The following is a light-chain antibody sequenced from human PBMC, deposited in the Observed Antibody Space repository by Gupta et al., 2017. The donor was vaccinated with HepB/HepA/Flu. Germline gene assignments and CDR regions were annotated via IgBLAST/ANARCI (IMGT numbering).Light chain of an antibody. Sequence: EIVLTHSSGTLSLSPGERATRSFRARKSVSSSYLAWYQQKPGQAPRLLIYGVSSTATGILDRFSGSGSGTYFTLTIIILAPEDFAVYYCQQYCSSPATFGQGTKVEIK. CDR2: GVS. V-gene: IGKV3-20*01. J-gene: IGKJ1*01. CDR3: QQYCSSPAT. CDR1: KSVSSSY.